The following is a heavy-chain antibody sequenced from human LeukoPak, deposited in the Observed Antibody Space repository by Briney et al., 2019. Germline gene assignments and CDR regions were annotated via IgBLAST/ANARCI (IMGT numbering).Heavy chain of an antibody. V-gene: IGHV1-69*13. CDR1: LGTYRTDA. CDR2: FIRFIGAP. Sequence: SVKVSCKASLGTYRTDAIAWIRQPPAEGLDWMGGFIRFIGAPNFAQRFHGRVTITADENTSTVYMELSSLRSEDTAVYYCAREVITATTLGWFDPWGQGTLITVSS. CDR3: AREVITATTLGWFDP. D-gene: IGHD1-7*01. J-gene: IGHJ5*02.